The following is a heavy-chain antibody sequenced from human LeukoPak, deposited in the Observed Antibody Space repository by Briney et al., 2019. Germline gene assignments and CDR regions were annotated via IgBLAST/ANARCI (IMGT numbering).Heavy chain of an antibody. Sequence: PGRSLRLSCAASGFTFSSYAMHWVRQAPGKGLEWVAVISYDGSNKYYADSVKGRFTISRDNSKNTLYPQMNSLRAEDTAVYYCAKDNLSPMVRGVITPWGQGTLVTVSS. J-gene: IGHJ5*02. CDR2: ISYDGSNK. CDR1: GFTFSSYA. V-gene: IGHV3-30-3*01. CDR3: AKDNLSPMVRGVITP. D-gene: IGHD3-10*01.